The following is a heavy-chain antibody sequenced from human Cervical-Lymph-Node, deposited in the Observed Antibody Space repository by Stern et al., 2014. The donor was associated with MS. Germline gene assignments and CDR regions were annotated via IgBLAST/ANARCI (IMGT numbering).Heavy chain of an antibody. V-gene: IGHV4-59*01. D-gene: IGHD3-16*02. CDR2: ISYSGNT. CDR1: SVPISDNS. CDR3: ARDRYWGSYRYLGNWFDP. Sequence: QVKLQESGPGLVKPSETLSLTCTVSSVPISDNSWSWIRPPPGKGLEWIGYISYSGNTAFSPSLKSRFTISLDTSSNQFSMNLYSVTAADTAVYYCARDRYWGSYRYLGNWFDPWGQGTLVTVSS. J-gene: IGHJ5*02.